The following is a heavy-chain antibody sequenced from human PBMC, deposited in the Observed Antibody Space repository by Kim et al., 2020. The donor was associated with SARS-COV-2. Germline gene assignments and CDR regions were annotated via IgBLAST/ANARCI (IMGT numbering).Heavy chain of an antibody. Sequence: GGSLRLSCAASGFTFSSYWMSWVRQAPGKGLEWVANIKQDGSEKYYVDSVKGRFTISRDNAKNSLYLQMNSLRAEDTAVYYCAREGPPIVATTPFHYYYGMDVWGQGTTVTVSS. V-gene: IGHV3-7*01. J-gene: IGHJ6*02. CDR2: IKQDGSEK. CDR1: GFTFSSYW. D-gene: IGHD5-12*01. CDR3: AREGPPIVATTPFHYYYGMDV.